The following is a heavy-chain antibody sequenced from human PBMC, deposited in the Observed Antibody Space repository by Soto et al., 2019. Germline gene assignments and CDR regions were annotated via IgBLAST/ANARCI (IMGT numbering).Heavy chain of an antibody. Sequence: PGGSLRLSCAASGFTFSSYAMSWVRQAPGKGLEWVSAISGSGSTFYADSVKGRFTISRDNSKNTLYLQMNSLRAEDTAVYYCAKEEDYDYVWGSYRYTSDYWGQGTLVTVYS. CDR2: ISGSGST. D-gene: IGHD3-16*02. J-gene: IGHJ4*02. V-gene: IGHV3-23*01. CDR1: GFTFSSYA. CDR3: AKEEDYDYVWGSYRYTSDY.